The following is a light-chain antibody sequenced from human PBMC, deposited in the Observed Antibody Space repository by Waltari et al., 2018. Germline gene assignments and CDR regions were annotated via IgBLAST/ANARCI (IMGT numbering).Light chain of an antibody. CDR1: SSNVGVSHS. J-gene: IGLJ1*01. CDR3: CSFTHYAGPKTYV. CDR2: DVV. Sequence: QAALTQPSPESGSPVKSITISCTGTSSNVGVSHSVSWSHHHPGKAPKFIIYDVVKRPSGVSNRFSGSKYGNTASLTISGLQAEDEADYYCCSFTHYAGPKTYVFGSGTKVTVL. V-gene: IGLV2-14*03.